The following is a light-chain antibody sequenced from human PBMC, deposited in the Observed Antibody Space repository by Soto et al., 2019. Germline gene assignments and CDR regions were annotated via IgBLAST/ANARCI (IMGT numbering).Light chain of an antibody. J-gene: IGKJ4*01. CDR1: QSVNSN. Sequence: EIVMTQSPATLSLSPGERATLSCRASQSVNSNLAWYQQNAGQAPRLLIYGASSRATGIPDRFSGSGSGTDFTLTINRLEPEDFAVYYCQQYGSSPALTFGGGTKVEIK. CDR3: QQYGSSPALT. V-gene: IGKV3-20*01. CDR2: GAS.